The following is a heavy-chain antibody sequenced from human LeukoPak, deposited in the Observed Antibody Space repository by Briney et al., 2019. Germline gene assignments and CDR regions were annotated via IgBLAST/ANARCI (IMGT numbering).Heavy chain of an antibody. CDR2: IYHSGGT. CDR3: ARSGPGAYYYDSSGYYYFDY. CDR1: GYSFSSGYF. J-gene: IGHJ4*02. D-gene: IGHD3-22*01. Sequence: PSETLSLTCTVSGYSFSSGYFWGWIRPPPGKELEWIGSIYHSGGTYYNPSPKSRVTISVDTSKNPFSLELSSATAADTAVYYCARSGPGAYYYDSSGYYYFDYWGQGTLASVSS. V-gene: IGHV4-38-2*02.